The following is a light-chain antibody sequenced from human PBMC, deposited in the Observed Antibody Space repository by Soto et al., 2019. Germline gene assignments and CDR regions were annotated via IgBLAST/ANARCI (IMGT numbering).Light chain of an antibody. CDR2: EVT. V-gene: IGLV2-23*02. J-gene: IGLJ1*01. CDR1: TSDVGI. CDR3: CSFGGSGYV. Sequence: QSVLTQPASVSGSPGQSITISCSGTTSDVGIVSWYQHHPGKAPKLMIHEVTKRPSGVSDRFSGSKSGNSASLTISGLQAEEEADYFCCSFGGSGYVLGTVTKVTVL.